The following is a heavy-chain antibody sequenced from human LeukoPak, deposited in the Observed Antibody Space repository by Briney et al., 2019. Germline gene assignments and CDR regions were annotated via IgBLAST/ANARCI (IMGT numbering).Heavy chain of an antibody. J-gene: IGHJ4*02. D-gene: IGHD3-10*01. V-gene: IGHV1-3*03. CDR1: GYTFTSYA. Sequence: GASVKVSCKASGYTFTSYAMHWVRQAPGQRLEWMGWINAGNGNTKYSQEFQGRVTITRDTSASTAYMELSSLRSEDMAVYYCARETMVRGVMVFDYWGQGTLVTVSS. CDR3: ARETMVRGVMVFDY. CDR2: INAGNGNT.